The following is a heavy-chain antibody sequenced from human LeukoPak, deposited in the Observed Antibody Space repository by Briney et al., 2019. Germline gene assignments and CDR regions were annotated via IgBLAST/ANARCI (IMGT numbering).Heavy chain of an antibody. Sequence: PGGSLRLSCAASGFTFSDYYMTWIRQAPGKGLEWVSYISTSGTAIYYADSVKGRFTISRDNAKNSLYLQMNSLRAEDTAVYYCAELGITMIGGVWGKGTTVTISS. J-gene: IGHJ6*04. D-gene: IGHD3-10*02. CDR3: AELGITMIGGV. CDR2: ISTSGTAI. CDR1: GFTFSDYY. V-gene: IGHV3-11*04.